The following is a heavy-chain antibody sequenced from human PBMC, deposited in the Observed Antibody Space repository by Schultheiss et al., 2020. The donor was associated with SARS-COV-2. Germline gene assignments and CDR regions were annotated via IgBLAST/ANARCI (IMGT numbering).Heavy chain of an antibody. CDR3: ARVEMATFFDY. V-gene: IGHV1-2*02. Sequence: ASVKVSCKASGGTFSSYAISWVRQAPGQGLEWMGWINPNSGGTNYAQKFQGRVTMTRDTSISTAYMELSRLRSDDTAVYYCARVEMATFFDYWGQGTLVTVSS. CDR1: GGTFSSYA. J-gene: IGHJ4*02. D-gene: IGHD5-24*01. CDR2: INPNSGGT.